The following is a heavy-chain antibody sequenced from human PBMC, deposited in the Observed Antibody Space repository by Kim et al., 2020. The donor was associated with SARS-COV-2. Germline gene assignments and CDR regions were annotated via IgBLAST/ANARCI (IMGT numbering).Heavy chain of an antibody. D-gene: IGHD6-13*01. CDR1: GGSFSGYY. Sequence: SETLSLTCAVYGGSFSGYYWSWIRQPPGKGLEWIGEINHSGSTNYNPSLKSRVTISVDTSKNQFSLKLSSVTAADTAVYYCARGYWQLYSFQHWGQGTLVTVSS. V-gene: IGHV4-34*01. CDR2: INHSGST. J-gene: IGHJ1*01. CDR3: ARGYWQLYSFQH.